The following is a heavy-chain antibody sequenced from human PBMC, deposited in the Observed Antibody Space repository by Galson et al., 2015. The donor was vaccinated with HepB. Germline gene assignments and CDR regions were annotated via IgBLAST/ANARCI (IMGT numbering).Heavy chain of an antibody. CDR3: ARAAIVWFGELLQSYYFDY. V-gene: IGHV3-21*01. CDR2: ISSSSSYI. J-gene: IGHJ4*02. CDR1: GFTFSSYS. D-gene: IGHD3-10*01. Sequence: SLRLSCAASGFTFSSYSMNWVRQAPGKGLEWVSSISSSSSYIYYADSVKGRFTISRDNAKNSLYLQMNSLRAEDTAVYYCARAAIVWFGELLQSYYFDYWGQGTLVTVSS.